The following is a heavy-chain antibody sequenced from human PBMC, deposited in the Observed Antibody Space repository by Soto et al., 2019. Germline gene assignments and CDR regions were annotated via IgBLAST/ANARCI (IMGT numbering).Heavy chain of an antibody. D-gene: IGHD2-8*01. J-gene: IGHJ6*02. V-gene: IGHV1-2*04. CDR3: ARGDSTDCSNGVCSFFYNQDRDV. CDR1: GYSFTDYH. Sequence: ASVKVSCKASGYSFTDYHIHWVRQAPGQGLEWLGRINPKSGGTSTAQKFQGWVTMTTDTSISTASMELTRLTSDDTAIYYCARGDSTDCSNGVCSFFYNQDRDVWGQGTTGSVS. CDR2: INPKSGGT.